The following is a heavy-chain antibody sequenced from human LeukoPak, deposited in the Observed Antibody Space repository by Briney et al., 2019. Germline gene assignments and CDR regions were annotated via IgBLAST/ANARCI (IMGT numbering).Heavy chain of an antibody. CDR3: AGYSTSWYYFAY. CDR1: GGSISTHY. D-gene: IGHD6-13*01. CDR2: MYYTGST. Sequence: SETLPLTCTVSGGSISTHYWSWLRQPPGKGLEWIGYMYYTGSTTYNPSLKSRVTISVDTSKNQFSLKLSSVTAADTAVYFCAGYSTSWYYFAYWGQGTLVTVSS. V-gene: IGHV4-59*11. J-gene: IGHJ4*02.